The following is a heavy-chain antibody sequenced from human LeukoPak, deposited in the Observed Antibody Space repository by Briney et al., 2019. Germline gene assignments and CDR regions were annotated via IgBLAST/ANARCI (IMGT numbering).Heavy chain of an antibody. CDR3: ARSPPYFFIGFLEWYARGAFDI. CDR1: GGSISSSSYY. D-gene: IGHD3-3*01. V-gene: IGHV4-39*01. J-gene: IGHJ3*02. Sequence: PSETLSLTCTVSGGSISSSSYYWGWIRQPPGKGLEWIGSIYNSGSTYYNPSLKSRVTISVDTSKNQFSLKLSSVTAADTAVYYCARSPPYFFIGFLEWYARGAFDIWGQGTMVTVSS. CDR2: IYNSGST.